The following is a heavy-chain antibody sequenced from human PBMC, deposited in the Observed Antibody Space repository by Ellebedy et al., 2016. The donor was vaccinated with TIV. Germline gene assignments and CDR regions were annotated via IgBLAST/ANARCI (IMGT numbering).Heavy chain of an antibody. Sequence: SETLSLXCTVSGGSISSSSYYWGWIRQPPGKGLEWIGSIYYSGSTYYNPSLKSRVTISVDTSKNQFSLKLTSVTAADTAVYYCASRYCSSASCHFFDYWGQGTLVTDSS. CDR1: GGSISSSSYY. CDR3: ASRYCSSASCHFFDY. V-gene: IGHV4-39*01. J-gene: IGHJ4*02. CDR2: IYYSGST. D-gene: IGHD2-2*01.